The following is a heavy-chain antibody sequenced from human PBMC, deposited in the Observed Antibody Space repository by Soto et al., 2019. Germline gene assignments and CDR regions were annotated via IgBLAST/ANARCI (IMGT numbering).Heavy chain of an antibody. CDR3: ARVKGRYCSSTSCYTGYDY. V-gene: IGHV1-69*13. J-gene: IGHJ4*02. Sequence: SVKVSCKASGGTFSIYAISCVLQSPLQWLEWMGGIIPIFGTANYAQKFQGRVTITADESTSTAYMELSSLRSEDTAVYYCARVKGRYCSSTSCYTGYDYWGQGTLVTVSS. D-gene: IGHD2-2*02. CDR1: GGTFSIYA. CDR2: IIPIFGTA.